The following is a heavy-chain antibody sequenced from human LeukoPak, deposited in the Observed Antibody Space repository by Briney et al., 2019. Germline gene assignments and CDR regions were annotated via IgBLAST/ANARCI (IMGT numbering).Heavy chain of an antibody. J-gene: IGHJ4*02. Sequence: GRSLRLSCAASGFTFSLYGMHWVRQAPGKGLEWLEVISYHGNNEYYADSVKGRFTISRDNSKNTLYLQMNSLTAEDTAVYYCARCPESSGYYYELDSWGQGTLVTVSS. D-gene: IGHD3-22*01. CDR2: ISYHGNNE. V-gene: IGHV3-30*03. CDR3: ARCPESSGYYYELDS. CDR1: GFTFSLYG.